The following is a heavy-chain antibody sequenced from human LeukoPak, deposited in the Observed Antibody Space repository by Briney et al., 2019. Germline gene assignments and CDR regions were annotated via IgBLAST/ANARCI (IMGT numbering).Heavy chain of an antibody. CDR3: ARALSGGSYFDALDY. CDR1: RGTFTSYA. J-gene: IGHJ4*02. V-gene: IGHV1-69*13. D-gene: IGHD2-15*01. Sequence: SVKVSCKASRGTFTSYAISWVRQAPGQALEWMGGIIPIFGTANYAQKFQGRVTITADESTSTAYMELSSLRSEDTAVYYCARALSGGSYFDALDYWGQGTLVTVSS. CDR2: IIPIFGTA.